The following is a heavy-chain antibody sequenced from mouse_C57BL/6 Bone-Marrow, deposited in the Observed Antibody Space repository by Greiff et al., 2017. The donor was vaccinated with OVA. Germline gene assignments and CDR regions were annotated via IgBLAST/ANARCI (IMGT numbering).Heavy chain of an antibody. J-gene: IGHJ2*01. CDR2: INYDGSST. V-gene: IGHV5-16*01. Sequence: EVKLVESEGGLVQPGSSMKLSCTASGFTFSDYYMAWVRQVPEKGLEWVANINYDGSSTYYLDSLKSRFIISRDNAKNILYLQMSSLKSEDTATYYCARDHAPYAYYFDYWGQGTTLTVSS. D-gene: IGHD1-1*01. CDR3: ARDHAPYAYYFDY. CDR1: GFTFSDYY.